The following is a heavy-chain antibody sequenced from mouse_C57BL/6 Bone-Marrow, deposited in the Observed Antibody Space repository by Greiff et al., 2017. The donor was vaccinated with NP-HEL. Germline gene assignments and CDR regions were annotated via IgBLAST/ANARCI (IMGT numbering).Heavy chain of an antibody. CDR3: AGYDYDAWYFDV. CDR1: GYTFTSYW. Sequence: QVQLQQPGAELVKPGASVKMSCKASGYTFTSYWITWVKQRPGQGLEWIGDIYPGSGSTNYNEKFKSKATLTVDTSSSPAYMQLSSLTSEDSAVYYWAGYDYDAWYFDVWGTGTTVTVSS. V-gene: IGHV1-55*01. D-gene: IGHD2-4*01. J-gene: IGHJ1*03. CDR2: IYPGSGST.